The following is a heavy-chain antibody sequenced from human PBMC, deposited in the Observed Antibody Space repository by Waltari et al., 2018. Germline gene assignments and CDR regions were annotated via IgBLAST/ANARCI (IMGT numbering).Heavy chain of an antibody. CDR2: ISSSSSYI. V-gene: IGHV3-21*01. CDR3: ARGPGSGSRDRPIDY. Sequence: EVQLVESGGGLVKPGGSLRLSCAASGFPFRSYTMNWVRQAPGKGLEWVSSISSSSSYIYYADSVKGRFTISRDNAKNSLYLQMNSLRAEDTAVYYCARGPGSGSRDRPIDYWGQGTLVTVSS. J-gene: IGHJ4*02. D-gene: IGHD3-10*01. CDR1: GFPFRSYT.